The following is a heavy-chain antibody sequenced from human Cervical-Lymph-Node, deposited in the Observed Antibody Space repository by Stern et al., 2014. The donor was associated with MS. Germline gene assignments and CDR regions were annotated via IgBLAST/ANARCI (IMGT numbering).Heavy chain of an antibody. Sequence: QVQLVQSGPEVKKPGSSVKVSCKASGGSSSDISFTWVRQAPGQGLERIGVIAPKFGRGRHAQRFRGRVTITADDSMSTVYWELNSLRSEDTAIYYCVRGPDYYDANSPFTWGQGTLVIVSS. CDR2: IAPKFGRG. CDR3: VRGPDYYDANSPFT. D-gene: IGHD3-3*01. J-gene: IGHJ5*02. V-gene: IGHV1-69*01. CDR1: GGSSSDIS.